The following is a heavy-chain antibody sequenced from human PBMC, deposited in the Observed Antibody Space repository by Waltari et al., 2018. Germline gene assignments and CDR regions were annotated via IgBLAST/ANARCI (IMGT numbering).Heavy chain of an antibody. CDR3: ARDRGRGLYLDT. V-gene: IGHV4-4*02. D-gene: IGHD1-1*01. J-gene: IGHJ4*02. CDR2: VRGDGKT. Sequence: QLQLQESGPGLVKPSGTLSLLCAFSGDSMSTSDYWRWVRQPPGKGLDWIGQVRGDGKTNYNPSFASRVTMSLDTSTYHFALKLTSATAADTALYYCARDRGRGLYLDTWGQGTLVTVSP. CDR1: GDSMSTSDY.